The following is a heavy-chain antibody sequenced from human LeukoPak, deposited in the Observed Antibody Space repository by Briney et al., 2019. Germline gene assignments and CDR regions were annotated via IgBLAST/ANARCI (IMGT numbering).Heavy chain of an antibody. Sequence: HSGGSLRLSCAASGFTFSSYAMSWVRQAPGKGLEWVSAISGSGGSTYYADSVKGRFTVSRDNSKNTLYLQMNSLRAEDTAVYYCAKGSEYYYDSSGYYYVWDDVFDIWGQGTMVTVSS. CDR3: AKGSEYYYDSSGYYYVWDDVFDI. D-gene: IGHD3-22*01. CDR2: ISGSGGST. J-gene: IGHJ3*02. V-gene: IGHV3-23*01. CDR1: GFTFSSYA.